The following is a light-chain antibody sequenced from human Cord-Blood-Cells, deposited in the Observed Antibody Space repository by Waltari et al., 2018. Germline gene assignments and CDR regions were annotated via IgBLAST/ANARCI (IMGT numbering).Light chain of an antibody. CDR2: EVS. CDR3: CSYAGSSTFVV. V-gene: IGLV2-23*02. CDR1: SSDVGSYNL. Sequence: QSALTQPASVSGSPGQSITISCTGTSSDVGSYNLVSWYQQHPGKAPKLMIYEVSKRPYGVSNRFSGSKSGNTASLTISGLQAEDEADYYCCSYAGSSTFVVFGGGTKLTVL. J-gene: IGLJ2*01.